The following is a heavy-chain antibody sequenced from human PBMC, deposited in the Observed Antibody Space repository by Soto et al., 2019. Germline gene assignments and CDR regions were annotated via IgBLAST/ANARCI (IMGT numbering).Heavy chain of an antibody. D-gene: IGHD2-15*01. J-gene: IGHJ5*02. Sequence: PSETLSLTCAVYGGSFSGYYWSWIRQPPGKGLEWIGEINHSGSTNYNPSLKSRVTISVDTSKNQFSLKLSSVTAADTAVYYCARKGGYCSGGSCYGSRWFDPWGPGTLVTLSS. CDR3: ARKGGYCSGGSCYGSRWFDP. CDR1: GGSFSGYY. CDR2: INHSGST. V-gene: IGHV4-34*01.